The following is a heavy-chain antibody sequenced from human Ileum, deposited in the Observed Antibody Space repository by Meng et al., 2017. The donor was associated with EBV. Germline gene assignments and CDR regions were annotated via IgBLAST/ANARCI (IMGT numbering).Heavy chain of an antibody. CDR2: IYYSGTT. Sequence: QLQLQESGPGLVKPSDTLSLTCSVSGGSFSSRKYYWGWIRQPPGKALEWIASIYYSGTTYYNPSLQSRVSISVDKSKNQVSLNMTSMTAADTAVYYCASRELAPFDYWGQGTLVTASS. CDR3: ASRELAPFDY. D-gene: IGHD1-26*01. CDR1: GGSFSSRKYY. V-gene: IGHV4-39*07. J-gene: IGHJ4*02.